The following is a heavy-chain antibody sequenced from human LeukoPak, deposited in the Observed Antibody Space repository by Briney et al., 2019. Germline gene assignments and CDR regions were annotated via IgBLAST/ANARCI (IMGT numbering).Heavy chain of an antibody. CDR3: AKALLWFGLPRTAFDY. D-gene: IGHD3-10*01. Sequence: PGGSLRLSCAASGFTFSSYGMHWVRQAPGKGLEWVAVISYDGSNKYYADSVKGRFTISRDNSKNTLYLQMNSLRAEDTAVYYCAKALLWFGLPRTAFDYWGQGTLVTVSS. J-gene: IGHJ4*02. V-gene: IGHV3-30*18. CDR1: GFTFSSYG. CDR2: ISYDGSNK.